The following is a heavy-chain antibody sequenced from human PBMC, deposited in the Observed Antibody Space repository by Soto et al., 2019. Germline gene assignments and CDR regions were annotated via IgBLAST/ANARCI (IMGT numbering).Heavy chain of an antibody. J-gene: IGHJ3*02. D-gene: IGHD1-26*01. Sequence: ASVKVSCKASGYTFTSYGISWVRQAPGQGLEWIGWISAYNGNTNYAQKLQGRVTMTTVTSTSTAYMELRSLRSDATAVYLCARGGGELLVDAFDIWGQGTMVTVSS. CDR2: ISAYNGNT. CDR1: GYTFTSYG. V-gene: IGHV1-18*01. CDR3: ARGGGELLVDAFDI.